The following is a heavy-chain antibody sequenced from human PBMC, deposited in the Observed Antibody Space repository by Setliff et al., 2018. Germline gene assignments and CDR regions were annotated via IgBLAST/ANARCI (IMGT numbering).Heavy chain of an antibody. D-gene: IGHD3-10*01. Sequence: PSETLSLTCTVSGGSMTSYYWSWIRQSPWKGLEWIGYVHYSGDSNYNPSLKSRVTMSVDTSKNQFSLNLRSVTAADTAVYYCARQPSSGSYYNPRPYYFDCWGQGTLVTVSS. CDR2: VHYSGDS. CDR1: GGSMTSYY. J-gene: IGHJ4*02. V-gene: IGHV4-59*13. CDR3: ARQPSSGSYYNPRPYYFDC.